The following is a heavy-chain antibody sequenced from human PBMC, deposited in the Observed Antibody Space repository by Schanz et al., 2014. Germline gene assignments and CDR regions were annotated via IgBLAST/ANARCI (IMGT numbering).Heavy chain of an antibody. D-gene: IGHD3-9*01. V-gene: IGHV3-33*06. Sequence: VQLVESGGGVAQPGRSLRLSCVASGFTFSSYGMHWVRQAPGKGLEWVANIGYDGSEKYYVDSVKGRFTISRDNSKNTLYLQVNSLRAEDTAVYYCAKHVRSLTGNDYWGQGTLXTVSS. CDR2: IGYDGSEK. CDR1: GFTFSSYG. CDR3: AKHVRSLTGNDY. J-gene: IGHJ4*02.